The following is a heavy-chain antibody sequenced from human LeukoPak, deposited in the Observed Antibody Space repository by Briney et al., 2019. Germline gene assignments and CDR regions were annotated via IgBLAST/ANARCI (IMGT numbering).Heavy chain of an antibody. J-gene: IGHJ4*02. D-gene: IGHD4-11*01. CDR3: ARAPYNSKYYITD. V-gene: IGHV4-39*07. CDR2: IYYSGST. Sequence: SETLSLTCAVSDGSISSSSYYWGWIRQPPGKGLEWIGSIYYSGSTYYNPSLKSRVSISEDTSKNRFSLNLTSLTAADTAIYYCARAPYNSKYYITDWGRGTLVTVSS. CDR1: DGSISSSSYY.